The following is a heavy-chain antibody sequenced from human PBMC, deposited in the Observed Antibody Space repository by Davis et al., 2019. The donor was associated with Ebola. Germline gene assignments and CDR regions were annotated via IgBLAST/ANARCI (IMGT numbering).Heavy chain of an antibody. J-gene: IGHJ4*02. CDR2: IWYDGSNK. CDR1: GFTFSSYG. D-gene: IGHD1-26*01. CDR3: ASREVGLHNLY. V-gene: IGHV3-33*08. Sequence: GESLKISCVGSGFTFSSYGMHWVRQAPGKGLEWVAVIWYDGSNKYYADSVKGRFTISRDNSKNTVYMQMHSLRVEDTAVYYCASREVGLHNLYWGEGTLVSVSS.